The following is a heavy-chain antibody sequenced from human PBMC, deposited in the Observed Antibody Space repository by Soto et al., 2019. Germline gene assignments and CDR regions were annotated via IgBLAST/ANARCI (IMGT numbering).Heavy chain of an antibody. CDR2: IFYLGSS. J-gene: IGHJ5*02. CDR3: ARHSLALRKNNWFDP. D-gene: IGHD3-3*02. V-gene: IGHV4-39*01. CDR1: GDSIISSDFY. Sequence: VTLSLTCTVSGDSIISSDFYWGWVRQPPGKGLEWIGSIFYLGSSYYNPSLKSRVTMSVDTSKNQFSLRLRSVTAADTALYFCARHSLALRKNNWFDPWGQGIMVTVSS.